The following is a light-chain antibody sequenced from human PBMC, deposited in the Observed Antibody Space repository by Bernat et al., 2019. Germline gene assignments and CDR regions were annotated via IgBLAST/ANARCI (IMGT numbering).Light chain of an antibody. V-gene: IGKV3-15*01. Sequence: EIVMTQSPATLSVSPGERATLSCRASQSVSSNLAWYQQKPGQAPRLLIYGASTRATGIPARFSGRGSGTEFTLTISSLQSEDFAVYYCQQYNNWPSYTFGQRTKLEIK. J-gene: IGKJ2*01. CDR2: GAS. CDR1: QSVSSN. CDR3: QQYNNWPSYT.